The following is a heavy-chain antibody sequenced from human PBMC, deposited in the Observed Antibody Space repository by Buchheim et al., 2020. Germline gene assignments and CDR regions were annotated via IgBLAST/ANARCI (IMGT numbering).Heavy chain of an antibody. D-gene: IGHD3-22*01. CDR3: ARDNKAYVYESDGSLGTYNWFDP. CDR2: IYSDRT. V-gene: IGHV4-4*07. Sequence: QVQLQESGPGLVKPSETLSLTCTVSGVSINSYYWTWLRQPAGKGLEWIGRIYSDRTNYNVSLKSRLTMSVDTSKNQYSLTLTSVTAADTAVYYCARDNKAYVYESDGSLGTYNWFDPWGQG. CDR1: GVSINSYY. J-gene: IGHJ5*02.